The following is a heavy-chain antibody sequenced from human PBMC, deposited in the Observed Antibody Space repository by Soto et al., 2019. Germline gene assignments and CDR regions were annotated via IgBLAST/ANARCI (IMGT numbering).Heavy chain of an antibody. J-gene: IGHJ6*02. CDR3: AREYYYDSSGYWLYYYYYGMDV. D-gene: IGHD3-22*01. Sequence: QVQLVQSGAEVKKPGASVKVSCKASGYTFTSYYMHWVRQAPGQGLEWMGIINPSGGSTSYAQKFLGRVTMTRDTSPSTGDMELSSLRSEDTAVYYCAREYYYDSSGYWLYYYYYGMDVWGQGTTVTVSS. CDR1: GYTFTSYY. CDR2: INPSGGST. V-gene: IGHV1-46*01.